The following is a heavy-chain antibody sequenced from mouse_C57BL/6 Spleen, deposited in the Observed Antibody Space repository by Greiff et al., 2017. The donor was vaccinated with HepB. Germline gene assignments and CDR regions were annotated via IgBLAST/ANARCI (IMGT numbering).Heavy chain of an antibody. CDR1: GFTFSSYA. CDR3: AGGGWLLRGDFDY. D-gene: IGHD2-3*01. V-gene: IGHV5-4*01. J-gene: IGHJ2*01. CDR2: ISDGGSYT. Sequence: EVQLVESGGGLVKPGGSLKLSCAASGFTFSSYAMPWVRQTPEKRLEWVATISDGGSYTYYPDNVKGRFTISTDNAKNNQYLQMSHLKSEDTAMYYYAGGGWLLRGDFDYWGQGTTLTVSS.